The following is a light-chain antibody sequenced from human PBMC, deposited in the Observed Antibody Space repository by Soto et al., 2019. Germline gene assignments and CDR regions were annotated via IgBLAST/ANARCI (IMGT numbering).Light chain of an antibody. CDR2: EGS. CDR3: CSYAGSSTYAV. J-gene: IGLJ7*01. Sequence: QSVLTQLASVSGSPGQSITISCTGTSSDVGSYNLVSWYQQHPGKAPKLMIYEGSKRPSGVSNRFSGSKSGNTASLTISGLQAEDEADYYCCSYAGSSTYAVFGGGTQLTVL. CDR1: SSDVGSYNL. V-gene: IGLV2-23*01.